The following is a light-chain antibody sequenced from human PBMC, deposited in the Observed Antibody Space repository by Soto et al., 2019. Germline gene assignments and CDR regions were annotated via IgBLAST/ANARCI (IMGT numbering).Light chain of an antibody. J-gene: IGKJ4*01. V-gene: IGKV3-11*01. CDR3: QQRSNWLT. CDR2: GAS. CDR1: QSLSSN. Sequence: TQSPATLSVSPGERAAVTCRASQSLSSNLAWYQQKPGQAPRLLILGASERVKGIPARFSGSGSGTDFTLTISSLEPDDFAVYYCQQRSNWLTFGGGTKVDIK.